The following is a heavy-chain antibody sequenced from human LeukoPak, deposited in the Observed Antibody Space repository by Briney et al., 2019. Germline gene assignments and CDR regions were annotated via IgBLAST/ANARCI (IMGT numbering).Heavy chain of an antibody. J-gene: IGHJ4*02. CDR1: GASISSSY. Sequence: SETLSLTCTVSGASISSSYWSWIRQSPGQGLEWMGYIYHTGSTKYNPSLESRVTISVDTSRNQFSPKLTYVTAADTAVYYCARGYFDSRGYSNAFDYWGQGALVTVSS. CDR2: IYHTGST. V-gene: IGHV4-59*01. CDR3: ARGYFDSRGYSNAFDY. D-gene: IGHD3-22*01.